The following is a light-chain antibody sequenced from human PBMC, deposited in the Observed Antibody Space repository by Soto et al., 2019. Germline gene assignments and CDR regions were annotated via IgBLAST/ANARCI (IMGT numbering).Light chain of an antibody. Sequence: QSALTQPPSASGSLGQSVTISCTGTSSDVGGYNYVSWYQQHPGKAPKLMISEVSKRPSGVPDRFSGSKSGNAASLTVSGLQAEDEADYYCSSYAGNKKYVFGAGTQLTVL. V-gene: IGLV2-8*01. CDR2: EVS. J-gene: IGLJ1*01. CDR1: SSDVGGYNY. CDR3: SSYAGNKKYV.